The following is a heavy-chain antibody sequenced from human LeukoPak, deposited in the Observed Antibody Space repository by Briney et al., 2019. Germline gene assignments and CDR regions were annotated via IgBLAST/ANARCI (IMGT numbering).Heavy chain of an antibody. V-gene: IGHV5-51*01. J-gene: IGHJ4*02. CDR2: IYPGDSDT. D-gene: IGHD4-17*01. CDR3: AQTQSVTTEPFDY. Sequence: GESLKISCKGSGYSFTSYWIGWVRQMPGKGLEWMGIIYPGDSDTRYSPSFQDQVTISADKSISTAYLQWSSLKASDTAMYYCAQTQSVTTEPFDYWGQGTLVTVSS. CDR1: GYSFTSYW.